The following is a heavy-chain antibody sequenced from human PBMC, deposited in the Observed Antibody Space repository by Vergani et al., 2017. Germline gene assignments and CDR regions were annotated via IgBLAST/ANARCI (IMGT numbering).Heavy chain of an antibody. J-gene: IGHJ4*02. D-gene: IGHD2-15*01. Sequence: QVQLQQWGAGLLKPSETLSLTCAVYGGSFSGYYWSWIRQPPGKGLEWIGYIYYSGSTNYNPSLKSRVTISVDTSKNQFSLKLSSVTAADTAVYYCARLGYCSGGSCGSGYFDYWGQGTLVTVSS. CDR2: IYYSGST. CDR1: GGSFSGYY. V-gene: IGHV4-34*11. CDR3: ARLGYCSGGSCGSGYFDY.